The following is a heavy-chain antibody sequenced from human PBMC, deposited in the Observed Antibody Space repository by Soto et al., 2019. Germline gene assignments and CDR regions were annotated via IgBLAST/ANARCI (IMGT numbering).Heavy chain of an antibody. J-gene: IGHJ5*02. CDR1: GFAFSSYS. Sequence: RRLSCAASGFAFSSYSMNWVRQAPGKGLEWVSSISSSSSYIYYADSVKGRFTISRDNAKNSLYLQMNSLRAEDTAVYYCARLVSTGTTSWFDPWGQGTLVTVSS. CDR3: ARLVSTGTTSWFDP. CDR2: ISSSSSYI. D-gene: IGHD1-7*01. V-gene: IGHV3-21*01.